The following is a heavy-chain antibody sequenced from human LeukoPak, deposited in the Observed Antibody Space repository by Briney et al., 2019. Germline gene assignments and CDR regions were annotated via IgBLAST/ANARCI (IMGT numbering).Heavy chain of an antibody. Sequence: GASVKVSCKASGGTFSTYPIIWVRQAPGQGLEWMGRIIPFLGITNYAPKFQGRVTITADRSAGTAYMEVSSLRSEDTAIYYCARDPQRFPVDPDMVISHYRATDYSDNWFDPWGQGTQVTVSS. V-gene: IGHV1-69*04. CDR2: IIPFLGIT. J-gene: IGHJ5*02. D-gene: IGHD5-18*01. CDR1: GGTFSTYP. CDR3: ARDPQRFPVDPDMVISHYRATDYSDNWFDP.